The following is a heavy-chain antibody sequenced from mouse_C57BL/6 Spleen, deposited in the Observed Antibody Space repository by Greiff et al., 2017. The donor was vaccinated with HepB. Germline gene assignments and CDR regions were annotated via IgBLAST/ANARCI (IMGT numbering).Heavy chain of an antibody. CDR3: ARDSRYGYAMDY. Sequence: VQLQQPGAELVRPGSSVKLSCKASGYTFTSYWMDWVKQRPGQGLEWIGNIYPSDSETHYNQKFKDKATLTVDKSSSTAYMQLSSLTSEDSAVYYCARDSRYGYAMDYWGQGTSVTVSS. D-gene: IGHD1-1*01. CDR1: GYTFTSYW. V-gene: IGHV1-61*01. CDR2: IYPSDSET. J-gene: IGHJ4*01.